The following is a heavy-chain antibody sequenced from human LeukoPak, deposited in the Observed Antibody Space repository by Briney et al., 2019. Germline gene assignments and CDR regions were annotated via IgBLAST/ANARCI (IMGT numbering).Heavy chain of an antibody. CDR1: GDSLIASY. V-gene: IGHV4-34*01. D-gene: IGHD3-22*01. CDR2: INHSGST. CDR3: ARWNYDSSCYYYFDY. Sequence: PSETLSLTSVLHGDSLIASYSSWVRQPPGKGLEWIGEINHSGSTNYNPSLKSRVTISVDTSKNQFSLKLSSVTAADTAVYYCARWNYDSSCYYYFDYWGQGTLVTVSS. J-gene: IGHJ4*02.